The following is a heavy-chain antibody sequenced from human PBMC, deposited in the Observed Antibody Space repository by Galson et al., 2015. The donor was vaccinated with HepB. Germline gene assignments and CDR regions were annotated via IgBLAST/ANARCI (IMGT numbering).Heavy chain of an antibody. J-gene: IGHJ4*02. Sequence: SLRLSCAASGFTFSSYCMHWVRQAPGKGLEYVSSISCNGGGTYYVNSVKGRFTISRDNSKNTLYLQMGSLRAEDMAVYYCAREVYRGNTVDYWGPRTLVTVSS. V-gene: IGHV3-64*01. CDR2: ISCNGGGT. CDR1: GFTFSSYC. D-gene: IGHD4-23*01. CDR3: AREVYRGNTVDY.